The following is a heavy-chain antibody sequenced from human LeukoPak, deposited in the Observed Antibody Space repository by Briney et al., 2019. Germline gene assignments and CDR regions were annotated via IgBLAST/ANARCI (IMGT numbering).Heavy chain of an antibody. CDR1: GFTFSSYS. CDR2: IRYDGNNK. V-gene: IGHV3-30*02. J-gene: IGHJ3*02. CDR3: ARDYSSGWYPLDAFDI. Sequence: GGSLRLSCAASGFTFSSYSMNWVRQAPGKGLEWVAFIRYDGNNKYYADSVKGRFFISRDNSKNTLYLQMNSLRAEDTAVYYCARDYSSGWYPLDAFDIWGQGTMVTVSS. D-gene: IGHD6-19*01.